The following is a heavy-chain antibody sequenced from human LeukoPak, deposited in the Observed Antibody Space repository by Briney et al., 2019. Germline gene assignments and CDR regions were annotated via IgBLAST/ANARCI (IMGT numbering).Heavy chain of an antibody. CDR1: GGSISSYY. Sequence: SETLSLTCTVSGGSISSYYWSWIRQPPGKGLEWIGYIYYSGSTNYNPSLKSRVTISVDTSKNQLSLKLSSVTAADTAVYYCARPGVGSGRYGAFDIWGQGTMVTVSS. CDR3: ARPGVGSGRYGAFDI. J-gene: IGHJ3*02. D-gene: IGHD5-18*01. CDR2: IYYSGST. V-gene: IGHV4-59*08.